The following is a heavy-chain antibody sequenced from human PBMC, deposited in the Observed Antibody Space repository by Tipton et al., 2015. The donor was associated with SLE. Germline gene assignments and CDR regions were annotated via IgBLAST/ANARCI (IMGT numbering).Heavy chain of an antibody. CDR1: GFTFSSYS. Sequence: SLRLSCAASGFTFSSYSMNWVRQAPGKGLEWVSSISSSSSYIYYADSVKGRFTISRDNAKNSLYLQMNSLKAEDTAVYYCATWATSPLDYWGQGTLVTVSS. J-gene: IGHJ4*02. V-gene: IGHV3-21*01. CDR3: ATWATSPLDY. CDR2: ISSSSSYI.